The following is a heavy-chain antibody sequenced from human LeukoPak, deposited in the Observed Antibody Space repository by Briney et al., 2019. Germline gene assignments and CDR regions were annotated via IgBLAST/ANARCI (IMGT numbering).Heavy chain of an antibody. CDR3: AKAPRGGAKYGMDV. D-gene: IGHD3-10*01. J-gene: IGHJ6*02. Sequence: GGSLRLSCAASGCTFDDYDMHWVRQAPGKGLEWVSGISWNSGSIGYADSVKGRFTISRDNAKNSLYLQMNSLRAEDTALYYCAKAPRGGAKYGMDVWGQGTTVTVSS. V-gene: IGHV3-9*01. CDR1: GCTFDDYD. CDR2: ISWNSGSI.